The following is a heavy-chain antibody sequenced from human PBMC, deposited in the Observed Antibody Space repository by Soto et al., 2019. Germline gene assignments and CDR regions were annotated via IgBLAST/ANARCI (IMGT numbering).Heavy chain of an antibody. V-gene: IGHV1-46*01. J-gene: IGHJ4*02. D-gene: IGHD3-22*01. CDR2: INPSGGST. Sequence: GASVKVSCKASGYTFTGYYMHWVRQAPGQGLEWMGIINPSGGSTSYAQKFQGRVTMTRDTSTSTVYMELSSLRSEDTAVYYCATTVGYYDSSGSFDYWGQGTLVTVSS. CDR1: GYTFTGYY. CDR3: ATTVGYYDSSGSFDY.